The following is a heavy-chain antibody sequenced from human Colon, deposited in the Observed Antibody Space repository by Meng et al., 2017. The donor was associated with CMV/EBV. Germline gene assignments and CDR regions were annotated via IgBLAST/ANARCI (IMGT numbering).Heavy chain of an antibody. CDR3: AKVSTMVVSPSYFQD. CDR2: ISANGRTI. D-gene: IGHD4-23*01. V-gene: IGHV3-48*03. CDR1: GFTFSSYE. J-gene: IGHJ1*01. Sequence: GESLKISCAASGFTFSSYEMNWVRQAPGKGLEWVSYISANGRTIYYADSVKGRFTISRDSSNNTLYLQMNSLRADDTAVYYCAKVSTMVVSPSYFQDWGQGTLVTVSS.